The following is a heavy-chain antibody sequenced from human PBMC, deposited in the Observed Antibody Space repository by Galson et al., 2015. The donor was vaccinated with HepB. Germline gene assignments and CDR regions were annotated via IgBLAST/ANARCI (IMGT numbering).Heavy chain of an antibody. J-gene: IGHJ6*02. CDR2: IYSGGST. Sequence: SLRLSCAASGFTVSSNYMSWVRQAPGKGLEWVSVIYSGGSTYYADSVKGRFTISRHNSKNTLYLQMNSLRAEDTAVYYCASSDCSSTSCYNYYYGMDVWGQGTTVTVSS. CDR1: GFTVSSNY. CDR3: ASSDCSSTSCYNYYYGMDV. V-gene: IGHV3-53*04. D-gene: IGHD2-2*01.